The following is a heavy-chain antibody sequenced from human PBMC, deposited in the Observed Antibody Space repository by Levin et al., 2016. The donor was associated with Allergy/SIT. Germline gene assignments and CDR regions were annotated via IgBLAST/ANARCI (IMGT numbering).Heavy chain of an antibody. V-gene: IGHV4-34*01. CDR2: INHSGST. Sequence: WIRQPPGKGLEWIGEINHSGSTNYNPSLKSRVTISVDTSKNQFSLKLSSVTAADTAVYYCARELRGYYGSGSYDYWGQGTLVTV. D-gene: IGHD3-10*01. CDR3: ARELRGYYGSGSYDY. J-gene: IGHJ4*02.